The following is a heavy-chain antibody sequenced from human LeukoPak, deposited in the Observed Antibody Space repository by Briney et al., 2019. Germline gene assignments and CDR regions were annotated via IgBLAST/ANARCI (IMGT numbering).Heavy chain of an antibody. V-gene: IGHV3-30*18. CDR1: GFTFSSYG. CDR2: ISYDGSNK. Sequence: GRSLRLSCAASGFTFSSYGMHWVRQAPGKGLEWVEVISYDGSNKYYADSVKGRFTISRDNSKNTLYLRMNSLRAEDTAVYYCAKDRGSGWYAWFDPWGQGTLVTVSS. J-gene: IGHJ5*02. CDR3: AKDRGSGWYAWFDP. D-gene: IGHD6-19*01.